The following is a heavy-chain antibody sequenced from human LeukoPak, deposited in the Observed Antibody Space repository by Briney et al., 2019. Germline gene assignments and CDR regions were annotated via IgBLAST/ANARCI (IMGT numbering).Heavy chain of an antibody. J-gene: IGHJ4*02. V-gene: IGHV1-2*02. Sequence: ASVKVSCKASGYTFTGYYMHWVRQAPGQGLEWMGWINPNSGGTNYAQKFQGRVTMTRDTSISTAYMELSRLRSDDTAVYYCARDPDPYSGSYYDYWGQGTLVTVSS. CDR3: ARDPDPYSGSYYDY. CDR2: INPNSGGT. D-gene: IGHD1-26*01. CDR1: GYTFTGYY.